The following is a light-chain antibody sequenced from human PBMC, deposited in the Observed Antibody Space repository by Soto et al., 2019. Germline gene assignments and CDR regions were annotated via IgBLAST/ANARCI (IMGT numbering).Light chain of an antibody. Sequence: ERVMTQSPVTLSVSQGESVTLSCRASQSVGSNLAWYQQKPGQAPRLLIYGVSTRATGIPARFTGSGSGRQFTLTISSLQSEDFAVYYCQQYNNWPQTFCQGTKVEIK. CDR2: GVS. J-gene: IGKJ1*01. CDR1: QSVGSN. CDR3: QQYNNWPQT. V-gene: IGKV3-15*01.